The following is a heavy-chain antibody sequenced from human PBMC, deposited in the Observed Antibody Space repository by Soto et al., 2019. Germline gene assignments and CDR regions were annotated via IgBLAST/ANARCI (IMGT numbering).Heavy chain of an antibody. Sequence: EVQLVESGGGLVKPGGSLRLSCAASGFTFSSYSMNWVRQAPGKGLEWVSSISSSSSYIYYADSVKGRFTISRDNAKNSLYLQMNSLRAEDTAVYYCASPYSGYDYWGQGTLVTVSS. D-gene: IGHD5-12*01. V-gene: IGHV3-21*01. J-gene: IGHJ4*02. CDR1: GFTFSSYS. CDR2: ISSSSSYI. CDR3: ASPYSGYDY.